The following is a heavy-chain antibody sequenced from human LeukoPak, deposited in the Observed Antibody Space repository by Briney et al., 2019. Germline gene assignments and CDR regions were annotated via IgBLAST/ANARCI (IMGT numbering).Heavy chain of an antibody. CDR3: AKDSSSALGEH. CDR1: GFTFSSYG. D-gene: IGHD6-6*01. V-gene: IGHV3-30*18. J-gene: IGHJ1*01. Sequence: PGGSLRLSCAASGFTFSSYGMHWVRQAPGKGLEWVAVISYDGSNKYYADSAKGRFTISRDNSKNTLYLQMNSLRAEDTAVYYCAKDSSSALGEHWGQGTLVTVSS. CDR2: ISYDGSNK.